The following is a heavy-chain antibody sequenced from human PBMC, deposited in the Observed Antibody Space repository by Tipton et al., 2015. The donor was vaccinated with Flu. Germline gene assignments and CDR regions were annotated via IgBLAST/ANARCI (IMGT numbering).Heavy chain of an antibody. CDR1: GFSFSTSA. CDR2: IVVASGNT. Sequence: QLVQSGAEVKKPGTSVKVSCKASGFSFSTSAMQWVRQTRGQRLEWIGWIVVASGNTHYAPSLQERVTITRDMSTSTAYLELSSLRPDDSAVYYCAAGNWCDPWGQGTQVTVS. V-gene: IGHV1-58*02. CDR3: AAGNWCDP. J-gene: IGHJ5*02.